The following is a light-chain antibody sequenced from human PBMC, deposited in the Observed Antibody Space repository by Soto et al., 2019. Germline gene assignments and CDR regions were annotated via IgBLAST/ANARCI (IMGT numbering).Light chain of an antibody. V-gene: IGLV1-47*01. CDR3: AAWDDSLSVFYV. CDR2: RNN. Sequence: QSVLTQPPSASGTPGQRVTISCSGSSSNIGSNYVYWYQQLPGTAPKLLIYRNNQRPSGVPDRFSGSKSGTSASLAISGLGSEDEADYYCAAWDDSLSVFYVFGTGTKVTV. CDR1: SSNIGSNY. J-gene: IGLJ1*01.